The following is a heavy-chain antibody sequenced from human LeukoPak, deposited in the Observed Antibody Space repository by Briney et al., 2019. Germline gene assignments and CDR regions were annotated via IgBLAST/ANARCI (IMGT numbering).Heavy chain of an antibody. CDR1: GGSFSGYY. CDR2: INHSGST. D-gene: IGHD4-17*01. Sequence: SETLSLTCAVYGGSFSGYYWSWIRQPPGKGLEWIGEINHSGSTNYNPSLKSRVTMSVDTSKNQFSLKLSSVTAADTAVYYCARDNGDYGRFDPWGQGTLVTVSS. J-gene: IGHJ5*02. V-gene: IGHV4-34*01. CDR3: ARDNGDYGRFDP.